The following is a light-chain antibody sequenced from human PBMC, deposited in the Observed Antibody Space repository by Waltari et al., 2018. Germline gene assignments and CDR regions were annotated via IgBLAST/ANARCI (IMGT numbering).Light chain of an antibody. J-gene: IGLJ3*02. Sequence: NFMLTQPHSVSESPGQTVTISCTGSSGSIASNYVQWYQQRPGSAPATVIYEDNQRPSGVPDRFSGSIDSASNSASLTSSGLKTEDEADYYCQSYDSSNQGVFGGGTKLTVL. CDR3: QSYDSSNQGV. CDR1: SGSIASNY. V-gene: IGLV6-57*02. CDR2: EDN.